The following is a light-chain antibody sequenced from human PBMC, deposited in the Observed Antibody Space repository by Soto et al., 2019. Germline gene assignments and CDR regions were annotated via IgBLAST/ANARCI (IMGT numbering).Light chain of an antibody. CDR3: WSYAGADTWV. J-gene: IGLJ3*02. V-gene: IGLV2-23*01. CDR1: SSDVGSHNL. CDR2: DGS. Sequence: QSVLTQPASVSGSPGQSITISCTGTSSDVGSHNLVSWYRQYPGKAPKLMIYDGSVRPSGVSNRFSASKSGNTASLTISGLQAEDEADYYCWSYAGADTWVFGGGTKLTVL.